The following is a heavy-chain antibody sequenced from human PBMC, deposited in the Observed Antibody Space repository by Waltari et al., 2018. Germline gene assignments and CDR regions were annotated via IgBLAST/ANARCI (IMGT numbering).Heavy chain of an antibody. J-gene: IGHJ4*02. Sequence: EVQLVESVGGLVQPGRSLRLSCAASGFTFYDYAMHGVRQAPGKGLAWVSGVSVSRCVIGYADSVNGRFTISRDNANDSLYLQMNSLRAADTALYYCAKDPTVRRDSNRYFDYWGQGTLVTVSS. CDR2: VSVSRCVI. CDR1: GFTFYDYA. V-gene: IGHV3-9*01. D-gene: IGHD3-22*01. CDR3: AKDPTVRRDSNRYFDY.